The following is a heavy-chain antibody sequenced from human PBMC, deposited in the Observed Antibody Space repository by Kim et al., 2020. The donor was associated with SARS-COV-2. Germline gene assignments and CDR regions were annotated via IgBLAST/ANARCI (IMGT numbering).Heavy chain of an antibody. D-gene: IGHD3-3*01. CDR3: ARVGGITIFGVVKTNFDY. CDR2: INPNSGGT. V-gene: IGHV1-2*02. J-gene: IGHJ4*02. Sequence: ASVKVSCKASGYTFTGYYMHWVRQAPGQGLEWMGWINPNSGGTNYAQKFQGRVTMTRDTSISTAYMELSRLRSDDTAVYYCARVGGITIFGVVKTNFDYWGQGTLVTVSS. CDR1: GYTFTGYY.